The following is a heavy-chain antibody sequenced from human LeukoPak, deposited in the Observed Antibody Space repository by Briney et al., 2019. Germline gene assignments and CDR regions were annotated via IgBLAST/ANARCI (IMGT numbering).Heavy chain of an antibody. D-gene: IGHD1-14*01. CDR2: INPYNINT. V-gene: IGHV1-18*01. J-gene: IGHJ3*02. CDR1: GYTFTSYG. Sequence: ASVKVSCKASGYTFTSYGISWVRQAPGQGLEWMGWINPYNINTLYSARFQGRVIMTRDTSTSTVYMELRGLRSDDTAVYFCAREDRNAFDIWGQGTMITVSS. CDR3: AREDRNAFDI.